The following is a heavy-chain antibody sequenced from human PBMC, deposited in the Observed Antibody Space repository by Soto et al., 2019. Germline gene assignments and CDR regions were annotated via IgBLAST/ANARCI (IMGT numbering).Heavy chain of an antibody. CDR1: GGSFSSYA. D-gene: IGHD1-26*01. J-gene: IGHJ5*02. CDR3: ARGSSSTVGPTGSFDP. V-gene: IGHV1-69*01. Sequence: QVQLVQSGDEVKKPGSSVKVSCKASGGSFSSYAFSWVRQAPGQGLEWMGGIIPSFGTPNYAQRFQGRVTISADESTTTVYMDLRRLRSEDTAVYYCARGSSSTVGPTGSFDPWGQGTLVTVSS. CDR2: IIPSFGTP.